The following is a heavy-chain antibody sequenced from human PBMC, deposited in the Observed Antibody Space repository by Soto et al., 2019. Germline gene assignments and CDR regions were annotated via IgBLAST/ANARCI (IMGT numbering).Heavy chain of an antibody. V-gene: IGHV3-21*01. D-gene: IGHD2-2*01. CDR3: ARDIVVAQFDP. J-gene: IGHJ5*02. CDR2: ISSSSSYI. CDR1: GSTFSSYS. Sequence: GGSLRLSCAASGSTFSSYSMNWVRQAPGKGLEWVSSISSSSSYIYYADSVKGRFTISRDNAKNSLYLQMDSLRAEDTAVYYCARDIVVAQFDPWGQGTLVTVSS.